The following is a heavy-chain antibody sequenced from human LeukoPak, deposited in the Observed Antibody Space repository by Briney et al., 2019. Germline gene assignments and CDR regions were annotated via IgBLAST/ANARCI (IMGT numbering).Heavy chain of an antibody. CDR3: ARDRHVLRFLEWFPPYMDV. J-gene: IGHJ6*03. D-gene: IGHD3-3*01. Sequence: GGSLRLSCAASGFTLSSYSMNWVRQAPGKGLEWVSSISSSSSYIYYADSVKGRFTISRDNAKNSLYLQMNSLRAEDTAVYYCARDRHVLRFLEWFPPYMDVWGKGTTVTVSS. CDR2: ISSSSSYI. CDR1: GFTLSSYS. V-gene: IGHV3-21*01.